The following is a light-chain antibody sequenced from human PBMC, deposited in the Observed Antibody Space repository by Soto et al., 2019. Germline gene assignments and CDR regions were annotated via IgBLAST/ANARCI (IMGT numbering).Light chain of an antibody. CDR3: QAWDSSTYV. CDR1: KLGDKY. J-gene: IGLJ1*01. Sequence: SYELTQPTSVSVSPGPTASIPCSGDKLGDKYACWYQQKPGQSPVLVIYQDSKRPSGIPERFSGSNSGNTATLTISGTQAMDEADYYCQAWDSSTYVFGTGTQLTVL. V-gene: IGLV3-1*01. CDR2: QDS.